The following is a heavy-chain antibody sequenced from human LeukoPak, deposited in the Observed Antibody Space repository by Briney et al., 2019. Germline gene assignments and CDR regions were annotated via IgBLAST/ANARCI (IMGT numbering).Heavy chain of an antibody. V-gene: IGHV4-39*01. CDR3: ARRDFDWLLSAAWFDP. CDR1: GGSISSGSYY. Sequence: PSETLSLTCTVSGGSISSGSYYWGWIRQPPGKGLEWIGSIYYSGSTYYNPSLKSRVTISVDTSKNQFSLKLSSVTAADTAVYYCARRDFDWLLSAAWFDPWGQGTLVTVSS. J-gene: IGHJ5*02. CDR2: IYYSGST. D-gene: IGHD3-9*01.